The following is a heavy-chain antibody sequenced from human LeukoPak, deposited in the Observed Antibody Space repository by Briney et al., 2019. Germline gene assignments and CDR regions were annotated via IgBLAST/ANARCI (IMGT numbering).Heavy chain of an antibody. D-gene: IGHD3-22*01. CDR1: GFTFSSYG. J-gene: IGHJ4*02. CDR2: ISYDGSNK. CDR3: ARGQDSSGYYESLDH. Sequence: GGSLRLSCAASGFTFSSYGMHWVRQAPGKGLEWVALISYDGSNKHYADSVKGRFTISRDNSKNTLYLQMNSLRVEDTAVYYCARGQDSSGYYESLDHWGQGTLVTVSS. V-gene: IGHV3-30*03.